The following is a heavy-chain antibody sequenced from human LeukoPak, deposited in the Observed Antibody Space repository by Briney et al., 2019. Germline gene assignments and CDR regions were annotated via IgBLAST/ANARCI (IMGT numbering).Heavy chain of an antibody. V-gene: IGHV3-11*01. Sequence: LSLTCAVYGGSFSGYYWSWIRQAPGKGLEWLSYSSTSGSTISYADSVKGRFTISRDNAKNSLYLQMNSLRAEDTAVYYCARESYYYGSGAYDPWGQGTLVTVSS. J-gene: IGHJ5*02. CDR2: SSTSGSTI. D-gene: IGHD3-10*01. CDR1: GGSFSGYY. CDR3: ARESYYYGSGAYDP.